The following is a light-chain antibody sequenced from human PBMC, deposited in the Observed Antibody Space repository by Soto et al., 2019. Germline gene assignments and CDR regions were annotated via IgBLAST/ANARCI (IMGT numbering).Light chain of an antibody. CDR1: QSVSSY. J-gene: IGKJ2*01. Sequence: EIVLTQSPATLSLSPGERATLSCRASQSVSSYLAWYQQKPGQAPRLLIYDASNRATGIPARFSGSGSGTDFTVTISSLEPEDVAVYYGQQRSNWPPGYTFGQGTKLEIK. CDR3: QQRSNWPPGYT. CDR2: DAS. V-gene: IGKV3-11*01.